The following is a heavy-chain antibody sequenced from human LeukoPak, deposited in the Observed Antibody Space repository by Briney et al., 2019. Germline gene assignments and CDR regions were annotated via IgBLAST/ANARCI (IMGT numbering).Heavy chain of an antibody. J-gene: IGHJ6*04. V-gene: IGHV5-51*01. CDR1: GYSFTSYW. CDR3: ARHGGSGWYSNYYYGMDV. D-gene: IGHD6-19*01. Sequence: GESLKISCKGSGYSFTSYWIGWVRQMPGKGLEWMGIIYPGDSDTRHSPSFQGQVTISADKSISTAYLQWSSLKASDTAMYYCARHGGSGWYSNYYYGMDVWGKGTTVTVSS. CDR2: IYPGDSDT.